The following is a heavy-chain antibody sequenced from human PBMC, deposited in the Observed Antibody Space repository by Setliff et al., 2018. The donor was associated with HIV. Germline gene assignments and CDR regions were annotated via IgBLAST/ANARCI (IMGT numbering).Heavy chain of an antibody. J-gene: IGHJ4*02. CDR3: ASSPAWRSDFGLHTFDY. D-gene: IGHD2-2*01. V-gene: IGHV4-38-2*02. Sequence: WETLSLTCTVSGYSISSRYYWGWIRQPPGKGLEWIGSVYHTGSTYYNPSLKSRVTMSADTSKNQFSLKLSSVTAADTAVYYCASSPAWRSDFGLHTFDYWGQGTLVTVSS. CDR2: VYHTGST. CDR1: GYSISSRYY.